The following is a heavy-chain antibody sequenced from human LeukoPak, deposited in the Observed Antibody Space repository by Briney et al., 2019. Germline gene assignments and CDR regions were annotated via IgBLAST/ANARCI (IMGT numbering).Heavy chain of an antibody. CDR1: GGTFSSYA. J-gene: IGHJ6*02. D-gene: IGHD2-15*01. Sequence: ASVKVSCKASGGTFSSYAISWVRQAPGQGLEWMGRIIPILGIANYAQKFRGRVTITADKSTSTAYMELSSLRSEDTAVYYCARVGCSGGSCYSSHYYGMDVWGQGTTVTVSS. CDR3: ARVGCSGGSCYSSHYYGMDV. V-gene: IGHV1-69*04. CDR2: IIPILGIA.